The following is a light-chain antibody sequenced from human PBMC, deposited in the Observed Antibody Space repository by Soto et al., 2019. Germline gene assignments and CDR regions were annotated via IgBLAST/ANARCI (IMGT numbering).Light chain of an antibody. Sequence: EIVMTQSPATLSVSPGERATLSCRASQSVGSNLAWYQQKPGQAPRLLIYGASTRATGIPARFSGSGSGTEFTLTISSLQSEDFAIYFCQQYNNWPPDRTFCQGTNIEIK. J-gene: IGKJ1*01. CDR3: QQYNNWPPDRT. CDR1: QSVGSN. V-gene: IGKV3-15*01. CDR2: GAS.